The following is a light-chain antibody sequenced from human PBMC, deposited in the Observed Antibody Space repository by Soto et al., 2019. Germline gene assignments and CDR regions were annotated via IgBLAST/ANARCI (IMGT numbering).Light chain of an antibody. V-gene: IGKV3-20*01. Sequence: EIVLTQSPGTLSLSPGERATLSCRASQSVSSNYLARYQQKRGQAPRLLIYGASSRATGIPTRFSGSGSGTDFTLTISRLEPEDFPVDYCQQYDTSPRTFGQGTKVE. CDR1: QSVSSNY. J-gene: IGKJ1*01. CDR2: GAS. CDR3: QQYDTSPRT.